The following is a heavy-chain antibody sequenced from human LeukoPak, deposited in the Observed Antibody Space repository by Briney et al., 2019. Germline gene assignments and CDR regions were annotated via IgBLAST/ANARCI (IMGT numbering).Heavy chain of an antibody. CDR1: GFTFSSYA. V-gene: IGHV3-23*01. D-gene: IGHD2-2*01. CDR3: AKSPARYCSSTSCQSPTDY. CDR2: ISGSGGST. J-gene: IGHJ4*02. Sequence: PGGSLRLSCAASGFTFSSYAMSWVRQAPGKGLEWVSAISGSGGSTYYADSVKGRFTISRDNSKNTLYLQMNSLRAEDTAVYYCAKSPARYCSSTSCQSPTDYWGQGTLVTVSS.